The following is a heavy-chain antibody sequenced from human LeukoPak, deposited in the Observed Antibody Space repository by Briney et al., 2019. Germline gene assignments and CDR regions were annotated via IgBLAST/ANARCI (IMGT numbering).Heavy chain of an antibody. CDR2: ISSSSSYI. V-gene: IGHV3-21*01. J-gene: IGHJ4*02. CDR3: AGEGGVSSGLVLDY. CDR1: GFTFSTYS. Sequence: PGGSLRLSCAASGFTFSTYSMNWVRQAPGKGLEWVSSISSSSSYIYYADSVKGRFTISRDNAKNSLYMQMNSLRAEDTAVYYCAGEGGVSSGLVLDYWGQGTLVTVSS. D-gene: IGHD3-22*01.